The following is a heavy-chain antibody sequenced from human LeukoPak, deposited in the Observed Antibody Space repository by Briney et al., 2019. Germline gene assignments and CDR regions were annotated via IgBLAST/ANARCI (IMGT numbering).Heavy chain of an antibody. CDR2: ISGSGDST. V-gene: IGHV3-23*01. Sequence: GGSLRLSCAASGFIFSNYAINWVRQAPGKGLEWVSTISGSGDSTYNADSVKGRFTISRDNSKNTLYLQMNSLRAEDTAVYYCAKDSDRSSIGGDYFDYWGQGTLVTVSS. CDR1: GFIFSNYA. CDR3: AKDSDRSSIGGDYFDY. D-gene: IGHD6-6*01. J-gene: IGHJ4*02.